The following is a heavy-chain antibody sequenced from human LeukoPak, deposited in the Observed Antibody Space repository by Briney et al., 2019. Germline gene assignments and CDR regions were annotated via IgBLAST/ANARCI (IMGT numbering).Heavy chain of an antibody. CDR2: ITSRTYI. Sequence: GGSLRLSCTTSGFTFSTYNMNWVRQAPGKGLEWVSSITSRTYIYYADSIKGRFTISRDNAKNSLYLQMSSLRAEDTAVYYCARERGSIPAVLDAFDIWGQGTMVTVSS. CDR3: ARERGSIPAVLDAFDI. V-gene: IGHV3-21*01. J-gene: IGHJ3*02. D-gene: IGHD6-13*01. CDR1: GFTFSTYN.